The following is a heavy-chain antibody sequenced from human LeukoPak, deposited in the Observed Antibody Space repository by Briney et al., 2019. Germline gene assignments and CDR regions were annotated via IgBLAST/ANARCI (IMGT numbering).Heavy chain of an antibody. CDR1: GYTFSNYY. V-gene: IGHV1-46*01. Sequence: ASVKVSCKASGYTFSNYYMYWVRQAPGQGLEWMGLINPSGGSTNYAQKFQGRVTMTRDMSTSTVYMELSSLRSEDTAVYYCAREVAVKYGGSRTSPNFDYWGQGTLVTVSS. CDR3: AREVAVKYGGSRTSPNFDY. J-gene: IGHJ4*02. CDR2: INPSGGST. D-gene: IGHD5-12*01.